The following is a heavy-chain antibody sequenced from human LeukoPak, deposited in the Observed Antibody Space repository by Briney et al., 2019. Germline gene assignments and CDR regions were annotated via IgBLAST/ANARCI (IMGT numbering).Heavy chain of an antibody. V-gene: IGHV3-23*01. CDR1: GFTFSNYA. CDR2: ILGSAGST. J-gene: IGHJ4*02. D-gene: IGHD2-21*02. CDR3: AKTPCGADCYTTFDY. Sequence: QPGGSLRLSCAASGFTFSNYAMTWVRQAPGKGLEWVSSILGSAGSTYYADSVKSRFTISRDNSKNTLYLQMNSLRAEDTAVYYCAKTPCGADCYTTFDYWGQGALVTVSS.